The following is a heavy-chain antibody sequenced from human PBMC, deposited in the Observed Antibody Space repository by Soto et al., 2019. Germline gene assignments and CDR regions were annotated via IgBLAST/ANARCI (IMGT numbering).Heavy chain of an antibody. CDR1: GGSISSGGYY. Sequence: SETLSLTCTVSGGSISSGGYYWSWIRQHPGKGLEWIGYIYYSGSTYYNPSPKSRVTISVDTSKNQFSLKLSSVTAADTAVYYCARGRYCTNGVCYDYWGQGTLVTVSS. D-gene: IGHD2-8*01. J-gene: IGHJ4*02. CDR2: IYYSGST. V-gene: IGHV4-31*03. CDR3: ARGRYCTNGVCYDY.